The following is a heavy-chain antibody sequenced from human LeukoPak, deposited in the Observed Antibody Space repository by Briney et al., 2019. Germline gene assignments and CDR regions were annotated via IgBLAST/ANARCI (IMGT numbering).Heavy chain of an antibody. Sequence: PSQTLSLTCTVSGASISSGDSYWSWIRQPPGKGLEWIGYIYYSGSTYNNPSLRSRLVISVDTSKNQFSLRLSSVTAADTAVYYCARGQSSGWYLESWGQGTLVTVSS. V-gene: IGHV4-30-4*01. CDR2: IYYSGST. J-gene: IGHJ4*02. D-gene: IGHD6-19*01. CDR1: GASISSGDSY. CDR3: ARGQSSGWYLES.